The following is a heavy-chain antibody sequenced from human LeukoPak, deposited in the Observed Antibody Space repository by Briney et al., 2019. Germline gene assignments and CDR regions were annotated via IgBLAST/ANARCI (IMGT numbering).Heavy chain of an antibody. CDR1: GFTFDDYA. CDR2: ISWNSGSI. D-gene: IGHD6-19*01. Sequence: GGSLRLSCAASGFTFDDYAMHWVRQAPGKGLEWVSGISWNSGSIGYADSVKDRFTISRDNSKNTVYLQMNSLRAEDTAVYYCAKDVVGRQWVENYWGQGTLVTVSS. J-gene: IGHJ4*02. CDR3: AKDVVGRQWVENY. V-gene: IGHV3-9*01.